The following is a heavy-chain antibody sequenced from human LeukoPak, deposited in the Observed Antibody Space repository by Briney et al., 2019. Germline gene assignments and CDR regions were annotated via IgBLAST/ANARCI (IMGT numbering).Heavy chain of an antibody. Sequence: GGFLRLSCAASGFTFRRYAILGVGQAPGRGVQWVAGISFEGSNKYLADSAKGRFTISRANSKNTLYLQMNSLRAEDTDVYYCARDGSLDYDSSGYLTDWGQGNLVTVSS. CDR3: ARDGSLDYDSSGYLTD. V-gene: IGHV3-30*04. J-gene: IGHJ4*02. D-gene: IGHD3-22*01. CDR1: GFTFRRYA. CDR2: ISFEGSNK.